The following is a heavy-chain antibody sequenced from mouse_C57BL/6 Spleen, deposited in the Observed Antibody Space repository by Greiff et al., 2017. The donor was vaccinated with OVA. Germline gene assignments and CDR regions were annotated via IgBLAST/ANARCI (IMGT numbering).Heavy chain of an antibody. CDR2: ILPGSGST. J-gene: IGHJ1*03. CDR3: GRGRITTARWYFDV. D-gene: IGHD1-2*01. CDR1: GYTFTGYW. Sequence: VHLVESGAELMKPGASVKLSCKATGYTFTGYWIEWVKQRPGHGLEWIGEILPGSGSTNYNEKFKGKATFTADTSSNTAYMQLSSLTTEDSAIYYCGRGRITTARWYFDVWGTGTTVTVSS. V-gene: IGHV1-9*01.